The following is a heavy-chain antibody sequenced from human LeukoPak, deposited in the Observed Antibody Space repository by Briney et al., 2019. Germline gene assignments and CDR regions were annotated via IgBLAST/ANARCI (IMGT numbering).Heavy chain of an antibody. J-gene: IGHJ4*02. CDR3: ARDLDPYYYDSSGYYSDYYFDY. CDR2: INTSGGST. Sequence: ASVKVSCKASGYTFTSYYMQWVRQAPGQGLEWMGIINTSGGSTIYAQKFEGRVTMTRDTSTSTVYMELSSLRSEDTAVYYCARDLDPYYYDSSGYYSDYYFDYWGQGTLVTVSS. V-gene: IGHV1-46*01. CDR1: GYTFTSYY. D-gene: IGHD3-22*01.